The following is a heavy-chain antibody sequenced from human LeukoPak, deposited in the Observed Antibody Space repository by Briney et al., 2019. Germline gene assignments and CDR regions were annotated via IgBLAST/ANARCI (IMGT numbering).Heavy chain of an antibody. Sequence: GGSLRLSCVASGFTFSKAWMSWVRQAPGKGLEWVARIKSKTDGGTTDYGAPVNGRFTISRDDSKNTLYLQMNSLRAEDTAVYYCAASPDYYDSSGYSYYFDYWGQGTLVTVSS. CDR1: GFTFSKAW. D-gene: IGHD3-22*01. J-gene: IGHJ4*02. V-gene: IGHV3-15*01. CDR3: AASPDYYDSSGYSYYFDY. CDR2: IKSKTDGGTT.